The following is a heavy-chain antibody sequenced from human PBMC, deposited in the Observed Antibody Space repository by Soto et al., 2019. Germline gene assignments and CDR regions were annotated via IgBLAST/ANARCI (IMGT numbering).Heavy chain of an antibody. CDR3: ARNPNRYFDWSKGGWFDP. J-gene: IGHJ5*02. Sequence: GGSLRLSCAASGFTFSSYWMSWVRQAPGKXLEWVANIKQDGSEKYYVDSVKGRFTISRDNAKNSLYLQMNSLRAEDTAVYYCARNPNRYFDWSKGGWFDPWGQGTLVTVPS. D-gene: IGHD3-9*01. V-gene: IGHV3-7*03. CDR1: GFTFSSYW. CDR2: IKQDGSEK.